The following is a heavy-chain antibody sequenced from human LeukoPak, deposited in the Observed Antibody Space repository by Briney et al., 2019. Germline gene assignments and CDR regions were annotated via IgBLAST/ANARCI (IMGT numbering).Heavy chain of an antibody. Sequence: PGGSLRLSCAASGFTVSSNYMSWVRQAPGKGLEWVSVIYSGGSIYYEDSVRGRFTTSRDNYKNTLYLQMNSLRAEDTAVYYCARGGVYYDFWSGYVDPFDYWGQGTLVTVSS. J-gene: IGHJ4*02. CDR1: GFTVSSNY. CDR3: ARGGVYYDFWSGYVDPFDY. D-gene: IGHD3-3*01. CDR2: IYSGGSI. V-gene: IGHV3-53*01.